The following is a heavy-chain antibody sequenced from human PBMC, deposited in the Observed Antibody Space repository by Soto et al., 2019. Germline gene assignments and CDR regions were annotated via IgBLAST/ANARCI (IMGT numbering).Heavy chain of an antibody. D-gene: IGHD2-15*01. CDR1: GYTFNRYA. CDR3: ARDMQDCSGGSCGYYFDY. CDR2: ISTCSGDT. V-gene: IGHV1-3*04. J-gene: IGHJ4*02. Sequence: QVHLVQSGAEVKKPGASVKVSCKASGYTFNRYAIHWVRQAPGQSLEGMGWISTCSGDTKYSEKIPGRATITRDTSASTAFLELGSLSSEDTAVYYCARDMQDCSGGSCGYYFDYWGQGTLVTVSA.